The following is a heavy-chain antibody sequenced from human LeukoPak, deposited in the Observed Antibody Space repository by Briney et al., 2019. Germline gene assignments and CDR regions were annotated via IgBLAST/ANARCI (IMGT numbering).Heavy chain of an antibody. CDR3: ARGRMRGEGDFFDY. D-gene: IGHD3-16*01. CDR2: ISSSSSTI. CDR1: GFTFSTYA. J-gene: IGHJ4*02. Sequence: GGSLRLSCAASGFTFSTYAMSWVRQAAGKGLEWVSYISSSSSTIYYADSVKGRFTISRDNAKNSLYLQMNSLRAEDTAVYYCARGRMRGEGDFFDYWGQGTLVTVSS. V-gene: IGHV3-48*04.